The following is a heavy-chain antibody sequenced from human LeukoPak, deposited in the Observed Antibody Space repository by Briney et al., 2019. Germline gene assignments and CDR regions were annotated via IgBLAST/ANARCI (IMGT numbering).Heavy chain of an antibody. J-gene: IGHJ4*02. Sequence: PPGRSLSLSCAASGFTFDVYAMHWVRQAPGNGLEWVSVVSWNSGSIVYADCVRGRFTISRDNDKNSLYLQMNSLRAEDMALYYCAKANRGGATTEFDYWGQGTLVTVSS. CDR3: AKANRGGATTEFDY. CDR1: GFTFDVYA. D-gene: IGHD1-26*01. V-gene: IGHV3-9*03. CDR2: VSWNSGSI.